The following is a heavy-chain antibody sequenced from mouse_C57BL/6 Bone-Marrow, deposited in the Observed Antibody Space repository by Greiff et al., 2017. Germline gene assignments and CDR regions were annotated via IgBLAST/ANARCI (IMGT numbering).Heavy chain of an antibody. CDR3: ARCYYYGSRGYAMDY. D-gene: IGHD1-1*01. CDR2: IDPSDSET. CDR1: GYTFTSYW. V-gene: IGHV1-52*01. J-gene: IGHJ4*01. Sequence: QVQLQQPGAELVRPGSSVKLSCKASGYTFTSYWMHWVKQRPIQGLEWIGNIDPSDSETHYNQKFKDKATLTVDTSSSTAYMQLSSLTSEDSAVYYCARCYYYGSRGYAMDYWGQGTSVTVSS.